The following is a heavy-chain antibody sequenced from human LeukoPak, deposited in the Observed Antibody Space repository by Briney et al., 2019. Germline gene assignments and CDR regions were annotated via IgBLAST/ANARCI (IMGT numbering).Heavy chain of an antibody. CDR2: ISAYNGNT. D-gene: IGHD4-17*01. Sequence: ASVKVSCKASGYTFTSYGISWVRQAPGQGLEWMGWISAYNGNTNYAQKLQGRVTMTTDTSTSTAYMELRSLRSDDTAVYYCARDSVTVTTLGYYYGMDVWGKGTTVTVSS. CDR3: ARDSVTVTTLGYYYGMDV. CDR1: GYTFTSYG. J-gene: IGHJ6*04. V-gene: IGHV1-18*04.